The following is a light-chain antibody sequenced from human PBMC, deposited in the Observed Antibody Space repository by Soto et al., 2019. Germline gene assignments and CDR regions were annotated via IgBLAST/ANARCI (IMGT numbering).Light chain of an antibody. CDR2: GAS. CDR1: QSVSGRY. V-gene: IGKV3-20*01. J-gene: IGKJ1*01. CDR3: HQFSLPRT. Sequence: ELVLTQSPGTLSLSPGERATLSCRASQSVSGRYLAWYQQKPGQAPRLVIYGASIRATGIPDRSSGSGSGTDFTLTISRLEPEDFAVYYCHQFSLPRTFGQGTKVDIK.